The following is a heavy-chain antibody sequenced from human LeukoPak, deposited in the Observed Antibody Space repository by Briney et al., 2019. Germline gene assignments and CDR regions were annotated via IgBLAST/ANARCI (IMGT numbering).Heavy chain of an antibody. Sequence: ETLSLTCAVSGYSISTGDYWGWIRQPPGKGLEWVSAISGSGGSTYYADSVKGRFTISRDNSKNTLYLQMNSLRAEDTAVYYCAKAPDDYGGNSLLYWGQGPWSPSPQ. V-gene: IGHV3-23*01. J-gene: IGHJ4*02. CDR2: ISGSGGST. CDR1: GYSISTGDY. CDR3: AKAPDDYGGNSLLY. D-gene: IGHD4-23*01.